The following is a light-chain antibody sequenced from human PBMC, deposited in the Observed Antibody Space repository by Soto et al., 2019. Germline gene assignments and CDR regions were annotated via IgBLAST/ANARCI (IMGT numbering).Light chain of an antibody. CDR2: DVS. J-gene: IGLJ1*01. CDR1: SSDVGAYRY. V-gene: IGLV2-14*01. CDR3: SSYTSSTTYV. Sequence: QSALAQPASVSGSPGQSITISCTGTSSDVGAYRYVSWYQQHPGKAPKLIIYDVSDRPSGISTRFSGSKSDNTASLTISGLQAEDEAEYYCSSYTSSTTYVFGTGTKVTVL.